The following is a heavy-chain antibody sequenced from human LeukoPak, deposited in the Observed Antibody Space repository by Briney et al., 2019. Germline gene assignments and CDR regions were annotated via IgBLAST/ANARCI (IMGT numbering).Heavy chain of an antibody. Sequence: GGSLRLSCAASGFTFSNCAMSWVRQAPGKGLEWVSAISDSGVSTYYADSVKGRFTISRDNSKNTLYLQMNSLRAEDTAVYYCAKDHTTVVAKTFDMWGQGTMVTVSS. V-gene: IGHV3-23*01. CDR3: AKDHTTVVAKTFDM. J-gene: IGHJ3*02. CDR2: ISDSGVST. D-gene: IGHD4-23*01. CDR1: GFTFSNCA.